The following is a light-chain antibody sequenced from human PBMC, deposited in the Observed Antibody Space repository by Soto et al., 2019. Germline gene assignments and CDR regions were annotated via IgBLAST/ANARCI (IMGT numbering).Light chain of an antibody. CDR3: QQYERSPTT. CDR2: GAS. J-gene: IGKJ4*01. V-gene: IGKV3-20*01. CDR1: QSVSSTY. Sequence: EIVLTQSPGTLSLSPGARATLSCRASQSVSSTYLAWYQQKPGQAPSLLIYGASSRATGIPDRFSGSGSGTDFTLTISRLEPEDCAVYYCQQYERSPTTFGGGTKVEIK.